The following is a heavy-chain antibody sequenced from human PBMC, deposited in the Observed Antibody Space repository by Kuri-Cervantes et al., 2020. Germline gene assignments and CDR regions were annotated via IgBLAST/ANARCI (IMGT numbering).Heavy chain of an antibody. Sequence: GESLKISCAASGFSFDDYWMSWVRQAPGKGLEWVANIKKDGSEKYYVDSVKGRFSISRDNAKNSLYLQLSSLRVEDTAIYYCARDMNGGWSPFDSWGQGTLVTVSS. V-gene: IGHV3-7*01. CDR3: ARDMNGGWSPFDS. CDR1: GFSFDDYW. J-gene: IGHJ4*02. D-gene: IGHD1-1*01. CDR2: IKKDGSEK.